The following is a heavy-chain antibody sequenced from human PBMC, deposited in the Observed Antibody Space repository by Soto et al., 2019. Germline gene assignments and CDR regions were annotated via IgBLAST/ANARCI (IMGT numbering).Heavy chain of an antibody. J-gene: IGHJ4*02. CDR1: GYNFIKYG. CDR2: ISPYSGYT. V-gene: IGHV1-18*01. D-gene: IGHD2-2*01. CDR3: TREAIVVIPAAQPSHFDS. Sequence: QVQLVQSGAEVKKPGASVKVSCKGLGYNFIKYGINWVRQAPGQGLEWMGWISPYSGYTHSAQKFQGRLTLTTATDATTAYMELRSLRSADTALYYCTREAIVVIPAAQPSHFDSWGQGTLVTVSS.